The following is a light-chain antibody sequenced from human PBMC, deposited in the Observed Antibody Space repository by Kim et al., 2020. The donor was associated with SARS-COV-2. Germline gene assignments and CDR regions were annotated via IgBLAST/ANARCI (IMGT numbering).Light chain of an antibody. CDR1: QSVSSY. V-gene: IGKV3-11*01. CDR3: QQRSNWPLT. Sequence: PGERATLSCRASQSVSSYLAWYQQKPGQAPRLLIYDASNRATGIPARFSGSGSGTDFTLTISSLEPEDFAVYYCQQRSNWPLTFGHGTKVDIK. J-gene: IGKJ1*01. CDR2: DAS.